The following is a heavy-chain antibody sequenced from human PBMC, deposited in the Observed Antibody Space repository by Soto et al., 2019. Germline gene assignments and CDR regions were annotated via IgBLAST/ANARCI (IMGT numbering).Heavy chain of an antibody. CDR3: AKDQGSSSGGGMDV. J-gene: IGHJ6*02. CDR1: GFTFSSYG. V-gene: IGHV3-30*18. D-gene: IGHD6-6*01. Sequence: QVQLVESGGGVVQPGRSLRLSCAASGFTFSSYGMHWVRQAPGKGLEWVAVISYDGSNKYYADSVKGRFTISRDNSKNQLYLQMNSLRAEDTAVYYCAKDQGSSSGGGMDVWGQGTTVTVSS. CDR2: ISYDGSNK.